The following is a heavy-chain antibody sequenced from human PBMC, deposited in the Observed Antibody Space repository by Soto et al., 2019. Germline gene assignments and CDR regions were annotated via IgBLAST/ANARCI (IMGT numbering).Heavy chain of an antibody. V-gene: IGHV4-59*01. CDR2: IYYSGST. J-gene: IGHJ4*02. D-gene: IGHD6-25*01. CDR1: GGSISSYY. Sequence: SETLSLTCTVSGGSISSYYWSWIRQPPGKGLEWIGYIYYSGSTNYNPSLKSRVTISVDTSKNQFSLKLSSVTAADTAVYYCARGGRDGYNGVLGYWGQGPLVTVSS. CDR3: ARGGRDGYNGVLGY.